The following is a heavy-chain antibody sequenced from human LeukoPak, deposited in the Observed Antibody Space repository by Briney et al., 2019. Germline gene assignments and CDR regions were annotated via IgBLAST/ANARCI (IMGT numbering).Heavy chain of an antibody. V-gene: IGHV4-4*07. J-gene: IGHJ5*02. CDR3: ARPSLPQGAAGGT. Sequence: PSETLSLTCTVSGGSISIYYWSWIRQPAGKGLEWIGRIYTSGTTHYNPSLKSRVTMSVDTSKNQFSLKLSSVTAADTAVYYCARPSLPQGAAGGTWGQGTLVTVSS. D-gene: IGHD6-13*01. CDR2: IYTSGTT. CDR1: GGSISIYY.